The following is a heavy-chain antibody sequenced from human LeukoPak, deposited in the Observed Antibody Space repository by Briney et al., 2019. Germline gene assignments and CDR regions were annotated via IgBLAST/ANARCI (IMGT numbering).Heavy chain of an antibody. J-gene: IGHJ4*02. D-gene: IGHD2-2*01. Sequence: GSLRLSCAASGFTFSSYNMNWVRQAPGKGLEWIGSFFLKGSTYYNPSLKSRVTISVDTSKNQFSLTLSSVTAADTAVYYCARVARCTSCFDVDYWGQGTLVTVSS. V-gene: IGHV4-38-2*01. CDR2: FFLKGST. CDR1: GFTFSSYN. CDR3: ARVARCTSCFDVDY.